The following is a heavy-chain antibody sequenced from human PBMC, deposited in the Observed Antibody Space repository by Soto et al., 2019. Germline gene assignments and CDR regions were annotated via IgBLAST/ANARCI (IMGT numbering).Heavy chain of an antibody. CDR2: ISISGDNT. J-gene: IGHJ6*02. V-gene: IGHV3-23*01. Sequence: GGSLRLSCAAPGLTSSSSAMTWVRQAPGKGLEWVSDISISGDNTYYADSVKGRFTISRDNSKNTLYLQMNSLRAXDXXXXYCAKVXXYGDERQYYFYYYGMDVWGQGTTVTVSS. CDR3: AKVXXYGDERQYYFYYYGMDV. D-gene: IGHD4-17*01. CDR1: GLTSSSSA.